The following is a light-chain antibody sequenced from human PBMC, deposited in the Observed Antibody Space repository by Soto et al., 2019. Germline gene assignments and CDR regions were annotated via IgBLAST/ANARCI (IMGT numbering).Light chain of an antibody. Sequence: QSVLTQPPSVSAAPGQKVTISCSGSSSNIGTNYVSWYQQLPGTAPKLLIYDNNKRPSGIPDRFSGSKSGTSATLGITGLQTGDEADYYCGTWDSSLSAGGVFGTGTKVTVL. V-gene: IGLV1-51*01. CDR2: DNN. CDR3: GTWDSSLSAGGV. J-gene: IGLJ1*01. CDR1: SSNIGTNY.